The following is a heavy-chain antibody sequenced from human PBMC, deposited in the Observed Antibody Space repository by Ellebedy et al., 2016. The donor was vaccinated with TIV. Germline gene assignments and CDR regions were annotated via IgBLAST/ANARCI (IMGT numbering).Heavy chain of an antibody. V-gene: IGHV4-38-2*02. Sequence: MPSETLSLTCTVSGYSIGTGYYWGWIRQSPGKGLEWIGSNYYSGSAYSNPSLKSRVTVSVDTSKNQFSLNLSSVTAADTAVYYCARDPALPRERLDTWGQGTLVTVSS. CDR1: GYSIGTGYY. D-gene: IGHD1-1*01. J-gene: IGHJ5*02. CDR3: ARDPALPRERLDT. CDR2: NYYSGSA.